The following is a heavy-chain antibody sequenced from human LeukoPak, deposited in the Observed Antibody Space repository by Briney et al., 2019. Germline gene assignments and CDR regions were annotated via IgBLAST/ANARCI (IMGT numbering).Heavy chain of an antibody. V-gene: IGHV1-2*02. D-gene: IGHD3-22*01. Sequence: GASVKVSCKASGYTFTGYYMHWVRQAPGQGLEWMGWINPNSGGTNYAQKFQGRVTMTRNTSISTAYMELSSLRSEDTAVYYCARGSYYYDSSGYYLSPHSDYWGQGTLVTVSS. CDR3: ARGSYYYDSSGYYLSPHSDY. J-gene: IGHJ4*02. CDR1: GYTFTGYY. CDR2: INPNSGGT.